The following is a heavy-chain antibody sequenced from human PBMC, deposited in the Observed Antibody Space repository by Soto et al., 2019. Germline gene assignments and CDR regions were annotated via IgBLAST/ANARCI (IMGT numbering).Heavy chain of an antibody. CDR2: IYWNDDK. Sequence: QITLKESGPTLVKPTQTLTLTCTFSGFSLSTSGVGVGWIRQPPGKALEWLALIYWNDDKRYSPSLKSRLTITKDTSKNQVVRTMTNMDPVDTATYYCAHGGVINFVRGGDWFDPWGQGTLVTVSS. D-gene: IGHD3-16*02. CDR1: GFSLSTSGVG. CDR3: AHGGVINFVRGGDWFDP. J-gene: IGHJ5*02. V-gene: IGHV2-5*01.